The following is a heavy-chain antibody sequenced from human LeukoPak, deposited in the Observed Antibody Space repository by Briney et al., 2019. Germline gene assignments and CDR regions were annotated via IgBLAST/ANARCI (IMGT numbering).Heavy chain of an antibody. V-gene: IGHV3-49*04. CDR2: IRSKAYGGTT. J-gene: IGHJ6*03. CDR1: VFPFGDYA. Sequence: GLSQRLSCTSRVFPFGDYAMSGVRQAPGKGLEWRGFIRSKAYGGTTEYAASVRGRFTISRDDSNNIAYLQMNSLKTEDTAVYYCTRDVAPHYYSFHMDVWGTGTTVTVSS. CDR3: TRDVAPHYYSFHMDV.